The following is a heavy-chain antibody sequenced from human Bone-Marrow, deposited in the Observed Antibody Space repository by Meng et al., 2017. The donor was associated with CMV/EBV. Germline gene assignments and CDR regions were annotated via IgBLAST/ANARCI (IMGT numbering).Heavy chain of an antibody. CDR1: GGSISSSSYY. D-gene: IGHD2-2*01. J-gene: IGHJ4*02. CDR3: ARDRGYCSSTSCYGVFNY. Sequence: SEPLSLTCTVSGGSISSSSYYWGWIRQPPGKGLEWIGSIYYSGSTYYNPSLKSRVTISVDTSKNQFSLKLSSVTAADTAVYYCARDRGYCSSTSCYGVFNYWGQGTLVTVSS. V-gene: IGHV4-39*07. CDR2: IYYSGST.